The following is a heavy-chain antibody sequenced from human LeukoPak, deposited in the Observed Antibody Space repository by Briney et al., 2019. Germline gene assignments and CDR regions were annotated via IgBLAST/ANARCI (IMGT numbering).Heavy chain of an antibody. D-gene: IGHD2-2*02. V-gene: IGHV1-69*13. J-gene: IGHJ4*02. CDR2: IIPIFGTA. CDR1: GGTFSSYA. Sequence: ASVKVSCKASGGTFSSYAISWVRQAPGRGLEWMGGIIPIFGTANYAQKFQGRVTITADESTSTAYMELSSLRSEDTAVYYCASSAEAAITVYYFDYWGQGTLVTVSS. CDR3: ASSAEAAITVYYFDY.